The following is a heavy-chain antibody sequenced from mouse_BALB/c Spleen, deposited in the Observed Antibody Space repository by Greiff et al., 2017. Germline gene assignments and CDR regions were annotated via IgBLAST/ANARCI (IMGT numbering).Heavy chain of an antibody. CDR3: ARTLYRYDLWYCDV. Sequence: QVQLQQPGAELVKPGASVKLSCKASGYTFTSYWMHWVKQRPGQGLEWIGEINPSNGRTNYNEKFKSKATLTVDKSSSTAYMQLSSLTSEDSAVYYCARTLYRYDLWYCDVWGAGTTVTVSS. J-gene: IGHJ1*01. CDR1: GYTFTSYW. CDR2: INPSNGRT. D-gene: IGHD2-14*01. V-gene: IGHV1S81*02.